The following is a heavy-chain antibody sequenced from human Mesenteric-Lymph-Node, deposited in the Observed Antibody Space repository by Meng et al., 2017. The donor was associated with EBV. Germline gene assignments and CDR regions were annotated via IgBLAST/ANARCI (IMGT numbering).Heavy chain of an antibody. J-gene: IGHJ4*02. V-gene: IGHV4-4*02. D-gene: IGHD6-19*01. CDR1: GGDTSTSIW. Sequence: VQRKALGPGVVPPSGPLSLTCAVSGGDTSTSIWWSWVRQPPGKGLEWIGEIYHRGSTNYNPSLTSRVTISVDESKNEFSLSLTSVTAADTAVYFCARVNEGQWLVRGVFDYWGQGTLVTVSS. CDR3: ARVNEGQWLVRGVFDY. CDR2: IYHRGST.